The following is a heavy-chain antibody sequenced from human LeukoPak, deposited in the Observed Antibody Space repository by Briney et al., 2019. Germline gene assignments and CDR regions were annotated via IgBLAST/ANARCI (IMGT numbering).Heavy chain of an antibody. V-gene: IGHV1-69*01. D-gene: IGHD3-22*01. J-gene: IGHJ3*01. CDR1: GDTFSSYA. Sequence: AASVKVSCKASGDTFSSYAISWLRQAPGQGLEWMGGIIPILGTTNYAQKFQGRVTITADESTSTLYMELRSLRSEDTAIYYCARDDYYDSSAYRENPFDVWGRGTMVTVSS. CDR2: IIPILGTT. CDR3: ARDDYYDSSAYRENPFDV.